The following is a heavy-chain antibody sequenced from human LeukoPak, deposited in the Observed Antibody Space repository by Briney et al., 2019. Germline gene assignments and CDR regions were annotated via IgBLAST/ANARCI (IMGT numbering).Heavy chain of an antibody. CDR2: INPNSGGT. CDR3: ARDSPLITFGGVIVAAWFDP. V-gene: IGHV1-2*02. Sequence: ASVKVSCKASGYTFTGYYMHWVRQAPGQGLEWMGWINPNSGGTNYAQKFQGRVTMTRDTSISTAYMELSRLRSDDTAVYYCARDSPLITFGGVIVAAWFDPWGQGTLVTVSS. D-gene: IGHD3-16*02. J-gene: IGHJ5*02. CDR1: GYTFTGYY.